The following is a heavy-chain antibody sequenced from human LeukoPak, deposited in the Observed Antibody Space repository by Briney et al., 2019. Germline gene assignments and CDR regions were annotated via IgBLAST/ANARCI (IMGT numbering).Heavy chain of an antibody. V-gene: IGHV4-4*09. CDR2: IYTSGST. Sequence: SETLSLTCTVSGGSISSYYWSWIRQPPGKGLEWIGYIYTSGSTNYNPSLKSRVTISVDTSKNQFSLKLSSVTAADTAVYCCARRQTYFDYWGQGTLVTVSS. CDR1: GGSISSYY. CDR3: ARRQTYFDY. J-gene: IGHJ4*02.